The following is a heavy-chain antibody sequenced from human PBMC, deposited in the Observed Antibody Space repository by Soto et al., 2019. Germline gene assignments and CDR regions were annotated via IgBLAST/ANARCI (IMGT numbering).Heavy chain of an antibody. J-gene: IGHJ4*02. CDR2: IYPDDSDT. D-gene: IGHD2-8*01. CDR3: ASSVLMTSTMNYFDL. V-gene: IGHV5-51*01. CDR1: GYSFSNFW. Sequence: PGESLKISCQASGYSFSNFWIAWVRQMPGEGLEWLGIIYPDDSDTRYSPSFLGQVTISADKSIKTTYLQWSSLKASDTAIYFCASSVLMTSTMNYFDLWGQGTLVTVSS.